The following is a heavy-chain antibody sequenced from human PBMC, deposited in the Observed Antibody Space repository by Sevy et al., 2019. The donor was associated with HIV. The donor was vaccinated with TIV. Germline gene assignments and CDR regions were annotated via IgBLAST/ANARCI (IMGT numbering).Heavy chain of an antibody. CDR1: GFTFSSYA. CDR3: AEESNGKWDY. V-gene: IGHV3-23*01. D-gene: IGHD1-1*01. CDR2: IIASGTT. Sequence: GGSLRLSCAASGFTFSSYAMGWVRQAPGKGLEWVSVIIASGTTYYTDSVKGRFTISRDNSKNMMYLQMNSLRAEDTAIYYSAEESNGKWDYWGQGTLVTVSS. J-gene: IGHJ4*02.